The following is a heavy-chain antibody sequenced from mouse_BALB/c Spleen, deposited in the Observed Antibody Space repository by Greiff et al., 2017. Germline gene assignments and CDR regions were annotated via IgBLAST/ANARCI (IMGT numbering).Heavy chain of an antibody. CDR2: INPSNGGT. V-gene: IGHV1S81*02. CDR1: GYTFTSYW. CDR3: SNYVGY. Sequence: QVQLQQPGAELVRPGASVKLSCTASGYTFTSYWMNWVKQRPGQGLEWIGEINPSNGGTNFNEKFKSKATLSVDKFSSTAYMQLSSLTSEDAAVYYCSNYVGYWGQGTTLTVSS. J-gene: IGHJ2*01.